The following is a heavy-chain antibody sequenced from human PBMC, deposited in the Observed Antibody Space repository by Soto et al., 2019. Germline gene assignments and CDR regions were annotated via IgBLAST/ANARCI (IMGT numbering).Heavy chain of an antibody. D-gene: IGHD2-8*01. V-gene: IGHV3-74*01. CDR2: VSGDGRST. Sequence: GSLRLSCAASGFTLSSYWMHLVRQPPGKGLVWFSRVSGDGRSTNYADFVKGRFTISRDNAKNTVYLQMNSLRAEDTAVYYCARRDRNGGYCDYWGQGILVTVYS. J-gene: IGHJ4*02. CDR3: ARRDRNGGYCDY. CDR1: GFTLSSYW.